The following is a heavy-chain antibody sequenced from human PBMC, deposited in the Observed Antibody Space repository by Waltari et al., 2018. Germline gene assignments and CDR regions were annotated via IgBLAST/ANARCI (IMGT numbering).Heavy chain of an antibody. CDR1: GYTFTGYA. CDR2: INPMNGDT. CDR3: LRDSSGSHFDY. J-gene: IGHJ4*02. Sequence: SCKASGYTFTGYAILWVRQAPGQGLEWMGRINPMNGDTHYAQKFQGRVAMTTDTSTNTAFMELHSLRSDDTAVYYCLRDSSGSHFDYWGQGTLVTVSS. V-gene: IGHV1-2*06. D-gene: IGHD3-22*01.